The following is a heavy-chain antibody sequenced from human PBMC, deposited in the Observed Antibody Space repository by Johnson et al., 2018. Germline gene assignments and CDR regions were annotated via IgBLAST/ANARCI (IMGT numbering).Heavy chain of an antibody. CDR3: NTDRWVLGGVTAISDDLFDL. CDR2: IKSDSDGGTT. CDR1: GFTFSDAW. D-gene: IGHD2-21*02. V-gene: IGHV3-15*07. J-gene: IGHJ3*01. Sequence: VQLVQSGGGLVKPGGSLRLSCAVSGFTFSDAWMNWVRQAPGKGLEWVARIKSDSDGGTTDYAAPVKGRFTISRDDSRNTPYLQMNSLNTEDTALYYCNTDRWVLGGVTAISDDLFDLWGQGTMGIVSS.